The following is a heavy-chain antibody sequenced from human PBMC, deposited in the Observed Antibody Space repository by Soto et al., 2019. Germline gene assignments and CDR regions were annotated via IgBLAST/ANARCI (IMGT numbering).Heavy chain of an antibody. CDR3: ASPKDCSSTSCYSYGAFDI. D-gene: IGHD2-2*01. Sequence: QLQLQESGPGLVKPSETLSLTCTVSCGSISSSSYYWGWIRQPPGKGLEWIGSIYYSGRTYYNPSLKRPVTLSVDTSKNQSYLKLSSVTAADTAVYYCASPKDCSSTSCYSYGAFDIWGQWTMVTVSS. V-gene: IGHV4-39*01. CDR2: IYYSGRT. CDR1: CGSISSSSYY. J-gene: IGHJ3*02.